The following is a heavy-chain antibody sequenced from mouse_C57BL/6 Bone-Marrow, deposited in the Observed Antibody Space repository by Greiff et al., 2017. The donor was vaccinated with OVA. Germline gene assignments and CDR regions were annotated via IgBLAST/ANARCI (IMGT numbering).Heavy chain of an antibody. V-gene: IGHV1-55*01. Sequence: QVQLQQPGAELVKPGASVKMSCKASGYTFTSYWITWVKQRPGQGLEWIGDIYPGSGSTNYNEKFKSKATLTVDTSSSTAYMQLSSLTSEDSAVYYCARSPLYYDYNEGGYYYAMDYWGQGTSVTVSS. CDR2: IYPGSGST. D-gene: IGHD2-4*01. CDR1: GYTFTSYW. CDR3: ARSPLYYDYNEGGYYYAMDY. J-gene: IGHJ4*01.